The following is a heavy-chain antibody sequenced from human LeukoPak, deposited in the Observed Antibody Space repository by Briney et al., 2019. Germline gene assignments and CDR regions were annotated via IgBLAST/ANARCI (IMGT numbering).Heavy chain of an antibody. V-gene: IGHV4-38-2*02. CDR3: ARDARQQLVERFDY. CDR1: GYSISSGYF. J-gene: IGHJ4*02. CDR2: IYHSGST. D-gene: IGHD6-13*01. Sequence: SETLSLTCTVSGYSISSGYFWGWIRQPPGKGLGWIGSIYHSGSTYYNPSLKSRVTISVDTSKNQFSLKLSSVTAADTAVYYCARDARQQLVERFDYWGQGTLVTVSS.